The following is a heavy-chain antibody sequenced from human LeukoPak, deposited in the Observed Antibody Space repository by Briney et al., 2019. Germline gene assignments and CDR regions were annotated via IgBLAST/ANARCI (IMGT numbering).Heavy chain of an antibody. CDR1: GGTFSSYA. CDR3: ARDREDFWSGYGDYNWFDP. CDR2: ISAYNGNT. V-gene: IGHV1-18*01. D-gene: IGHD3-3*01. J-gene: IGHJ5*02. Sequence: ASVKVSCKASGGTFSSYAISWVRQAPGQGLEWMGWISAYNGNTNYAQKLQGRVTMTTDTSTSTAYMGLRSLRSDDTAVYYCARDREDFWSGYGDYNWFDPWGQGTLVTVSS.